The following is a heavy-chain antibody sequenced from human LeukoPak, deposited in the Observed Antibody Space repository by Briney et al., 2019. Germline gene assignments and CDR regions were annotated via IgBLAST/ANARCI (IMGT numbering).Heavy chain of an antibody. CDR2: IGTAVDT. CDR3: ARSGGDDDAFDI. J-gene: IGHJ3*02. D-gene: IGHD3-10*01. CDR1: VFAFSSYA. V-gene: IGHV3-13*01. Sequence: GGSLRLSCAATVFAFSSYAMHWVREATGKGLECVSAIGTAVDTYYPGSVKGRFTISREDAKNSLYLQMNSLRAGDTAVYYCARSGGDDDAFDIWGQGTMVTVSS.